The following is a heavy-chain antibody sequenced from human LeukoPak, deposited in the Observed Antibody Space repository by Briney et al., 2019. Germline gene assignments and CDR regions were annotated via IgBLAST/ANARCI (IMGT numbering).Heavy chain of an antibody. CDR3: ARDPNGDYIGAFDM. Sequence: GGSLRLSCTASGLTFSTYAMTWVRQIPGKGLELVSAITAGSGSALYADSVKGRFTISRDASKPTLFLQMNSLRAEDTAVYYCARDPNGDYIGAFDMWGPGTMVTVSS. J-gene: IGHJ3*02. V-gene: IGHV3-23*01. CDR2: ITAGSGSA. CDR1: GLTFSTYA. D-gene: IGHD4-17*01.